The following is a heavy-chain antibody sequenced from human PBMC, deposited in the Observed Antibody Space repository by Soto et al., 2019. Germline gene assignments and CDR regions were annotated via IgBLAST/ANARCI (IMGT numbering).Heavy chain of an antibody. Sequence: EVHLVESGGGLAQPGRSLRLSCVASGFSLDHYAMHWVRQAPGKGLEWVSGISWDSGVIDYADSVRGRFTISRDNAKNSLYLQMTSLRAEDTALYYCAQFGGAYSGFDWGPGVLVTVSS. CDR2: ISWDSGVI. CDR1: GFSLDHYA. CDR3: AQFGGAYSGFD. J-gene: IGHJ1*01. D-gene: IGHD3-16*01. V-gene: IGHV3-9*01.